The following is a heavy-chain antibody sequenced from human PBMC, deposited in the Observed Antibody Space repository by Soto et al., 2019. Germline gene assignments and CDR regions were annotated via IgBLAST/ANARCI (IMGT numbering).Heavy chain of an antibody. Sequence: EASVKVSCKASGYTFTSYYMHWVRQAPGQGLEWMGIINPSGGSTSYAQKFQGRVTMTRDTSTSTVYMELSSLRSEDTAVYYCAREVQTGTTPDYYYSGRAVGGKGTTVTVSS. CDR3: AREVQTGTTPDYYYSGRAV. CDR1: GYTFTSYY. J-gene: IGHJ6*04. D-gene: IGHD1-7*01. V-gene: IGHV1-46*01. CDR2: INPSGGST.